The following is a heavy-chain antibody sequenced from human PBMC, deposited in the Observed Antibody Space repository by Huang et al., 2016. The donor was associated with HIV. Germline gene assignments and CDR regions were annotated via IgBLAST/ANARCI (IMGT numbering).Heavy chain of an antibody. CDR3: AKTWGRYYDVLTGYNIDY. Sequence: QVQLVESGGGVVQPRRSLRLSCASSGFIFSGYDMHWVRQSPGKGMEWVALISYDGSNKYYADSLKGRFTISRDNSKNTLYLQMNSLRAEDTAVYYCAKTWGRYYDVLTGYNIDYWGQGTLVTVSS. D-gene: IGHD3-9*01. J-gene: IGHJ4*02. V-gene: IGHV3-30*18. CDR1: GFIFSGYD. CDR2: ISYDGSNK.